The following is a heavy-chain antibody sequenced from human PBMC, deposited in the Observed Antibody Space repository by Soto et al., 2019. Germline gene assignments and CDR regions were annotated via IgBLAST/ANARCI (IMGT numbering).Heavy chain of an antibody. Sequence: QVQLVQSGAEVKKPGASVKVSCKASGYTFTSYDINWVRQATGQGLEWMGWMNPNSGNTGYAQKFQGRVNLTRKTSKSTDYMELSSLRSEDTAVYYCGSWGVRGGSIYYYYGMDVWGQGTTVTVSS. V-gene: IGHV1-8*01. J-gene: IGHJ6*02. CDR1: GYTFTSYD. D-gene: IGHD3-10*01. CDR3: GSWGVRGGSIYYYYGMDV. CDR2: MNPNSGNT.